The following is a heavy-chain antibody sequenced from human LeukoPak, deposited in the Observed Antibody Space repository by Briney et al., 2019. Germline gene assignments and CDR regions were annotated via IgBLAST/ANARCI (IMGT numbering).Heavy chain of an antibody. CDR2: ISSTSGTI. V-gene: IGHV3-48*02. J-gene: IGHJ4*02. CDR3: ARGPLYYYDSSGYYFVY. Sequence: PGGSLRLSCAASGFTFSSYSMNWVRQAPGKGLEWLSYISSTSGTIYYADSVKGRFTISRDNAKNSLFLQMNSLRDEDTAVYYCARGPLYYYDSSGYYFVYWGQGTLVTVSS. CDR1: GFTFSSYS. D-gene: IGHD3-22*01.